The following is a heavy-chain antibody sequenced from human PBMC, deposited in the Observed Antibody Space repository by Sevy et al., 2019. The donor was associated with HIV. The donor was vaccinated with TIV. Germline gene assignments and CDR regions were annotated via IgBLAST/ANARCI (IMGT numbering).Heavy chain of an antibody. Sequence: SETLSLTCSVSGGSISSYYCSWIRQSPGKGLEWIGYVYYNGNTNYNPSLKSRVTISIDTTNNQFSLKLRSVTAADTAVYYCARDPIAVAPYFDNWGQGTLVTVSS. V-gene: IGHV4-59*01. CDR3: ARDPIAVAPYFDN. J-gene: IGHJ4*02. CDR1: GGSISSYY. CDR2: VYYNGNT. D-gene: IGHD6-19*01.